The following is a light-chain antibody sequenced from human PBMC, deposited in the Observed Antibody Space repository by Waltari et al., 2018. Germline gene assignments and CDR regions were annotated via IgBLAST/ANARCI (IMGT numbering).Light chain of an antibody. CDR1: SRTVGGYNH. J-gene: IGLJ2*01. Sequence: QSALTQPASVSGSPGQSITISCTGTSRTVGGYNHVSWYQQHPGKAPKLMIYEVSNRPSGVANRFSGSKSGNTASLTISGLQAEDEADYYCSSYTSSSTVFGGGTKLTVL. CDR3: SSYTSSSTV. V-gene: IGLV2-14*01. CDR2: EVS.